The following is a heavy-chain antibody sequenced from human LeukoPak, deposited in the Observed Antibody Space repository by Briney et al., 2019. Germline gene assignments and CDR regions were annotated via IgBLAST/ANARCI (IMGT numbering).Heavy chain of an antibody. CDR2: IYTSGST. CDR3: ARDPNYCSGGSCYSGWFDP. Sequence: PSETLSLTCTVSSGSISSYYWSWIRQPAGKGLEWIGRIYTSGSTNYNPSLKSRVTISVDTSKNQFSLKLSSVTAADTAVYYCARDPNYCSGGSCYSGWFDPWGQGTLVTVSS. V-gene: IGHV4-4*07. CDR1: SGSISSYY. D-gene: IGHD2-15*01. J-gene: IGHJ5*02.